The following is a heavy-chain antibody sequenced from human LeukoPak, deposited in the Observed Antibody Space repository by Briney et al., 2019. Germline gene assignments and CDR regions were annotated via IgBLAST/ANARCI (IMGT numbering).Heavy chain of an antibody. Sequence: GGSLRLSCAASGFTFSSYSMNWVRQVPGKGLEWVSSISSSSSYIYYADSVKGRFTISRDNSKNTLYLQINSLRAEDTAVYYCAKDGYSSSWYYGYWGQGTLVTVSS. V-gene: IGHV3-21*04. D-gene: IGHD6-13*01. CDR1: GFTFSSYS. CDR2: ISSSSSYI. CDR3: AKDGYSSSWYYGY. J-gene: IGHJ4*02.